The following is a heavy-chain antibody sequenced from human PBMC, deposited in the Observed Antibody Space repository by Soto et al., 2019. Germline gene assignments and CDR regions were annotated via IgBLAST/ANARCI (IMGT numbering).Heavy chain of an antibody. CDR1: GFTFSSYG. J-gene: IGHJ2*01. CDR2: IWYDGSNK. D-gene: IGHD6-19*01. Sequence: QVQLVESGGGVVQPGRSLRLSCAASGFTFSSYGMHWVRQAPGKGLERVAVIWYDGSNKYYADSVKGRFTSSRDNSKNTLYLQMSSLRAEDTAVYYCTRLAGIGYFDLWGRGTLVNVSS. CDR3: TRLAGIGYFDL. V-gene: IGHV3-33*01.